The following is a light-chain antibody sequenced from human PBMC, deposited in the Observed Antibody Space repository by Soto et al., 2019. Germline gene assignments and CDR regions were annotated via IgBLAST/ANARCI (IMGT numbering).Light chain of an antibody. Sequence: EIVMTQSPATLSVSPGERATLSCRASQSVSSNLAWYQQKPGQAPRLLIYGASTRATGIPARFSGSGSGTVFTLTISSLQSEDFAVYYCQQYNNLPLTFGGGTKVEIK. J-gene: IGKJ4*01. V-gene: IGKV3-15*01. CDR3: QQYNNLPLT. CDR1: QSVSSN. CDR2: GAS.